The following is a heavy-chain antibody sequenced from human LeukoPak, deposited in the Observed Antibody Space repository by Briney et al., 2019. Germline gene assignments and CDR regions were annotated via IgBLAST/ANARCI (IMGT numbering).Heavy chain of an antibody. V-gene: IGHV4-30-4*07. CDR1: GGSISSGGYS. J-gene: IGHJ6*03. CDR3: ARQGNTAMVRSYYYYMDV. CDR2: IYYSGST. D-gene: IGHD5-18*01. Sequence: SETLSLTCAVSGGSISSGGYSWSWIRQPPGNGLEWIGYIYYSGSTYYNPSLKSRVTISVDTSKNQFSLKLSSVTAADTAVYYCARQGNTAMVRSYYYYMDVWGKGTTVTISS.